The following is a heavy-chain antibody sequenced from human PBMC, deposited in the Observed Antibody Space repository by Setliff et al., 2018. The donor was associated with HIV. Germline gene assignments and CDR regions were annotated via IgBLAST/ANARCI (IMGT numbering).Heavy chain of an antibody. J-gene: IGHJ2*01. D-gene: IGHD2-21*02. V-gene: IGHV4-38-2*01. CDR3: ARQYGGNSPVSYWYFDL. CDR1: DQLISSGNY. Sequence: SETLSLTCAIPDQLISSGNYWGWIRQPPGRGLEWIGSVYDSGNTYYNPSLKSRVTISVDTSKNQFSLKLSSVTAADTAVYYCARQYGGNSPVSYWYFDLWGRGTLVTVSS. CDR2: VYDSGNT.